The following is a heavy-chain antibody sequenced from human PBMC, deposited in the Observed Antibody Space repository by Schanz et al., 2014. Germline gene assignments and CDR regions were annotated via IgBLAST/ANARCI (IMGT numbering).Heavy chain of an antibody. CDR1: GFSLDIFA. J-gene: IGHJ4*02. CDR2: FNDGGVNK. Sequence: EVHLLESGGGLVEPGGSLRLSCATSGFSLDIFAVSWVRQAPGKGLEWVSSFNDGGVNKYYADSVKGRFTISRDNAENTLFLQMNSLRAEDTAVYYCARKVVATIGGYYDNRGPGTLVIVSS. V-gene: IGHV3-23*01. D-gene: IGHD5-12*01. CDR3: ARKVVATIGGYYDN.